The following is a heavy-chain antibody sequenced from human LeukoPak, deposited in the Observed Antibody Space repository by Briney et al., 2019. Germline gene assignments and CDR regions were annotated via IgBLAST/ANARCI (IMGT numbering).Heavy chain of an antibody. Sequence: ASVKVSCKASGYTFTAYYIHWVRQAPGQGLEWMGWINPNSGGTDYAQKFQGRVTMTRDTSISTAYMELSRLRSDDTAIYCCARDLSPYYYDSSDYYRPHAFDIWGQGTMVTVSS. CDR3: ARDLSPYYYDSSDYYRPHAFDI. D-gene: IGHD3-22*01. CDR2: INPNSGGT. V-gene: IGHV1-2*02. CDR1: GYTFTAYY. J-gene: IGHJ3*02.